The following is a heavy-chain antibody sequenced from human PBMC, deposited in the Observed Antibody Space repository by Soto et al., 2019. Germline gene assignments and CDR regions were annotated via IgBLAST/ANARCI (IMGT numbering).Heavy chain of an antibody. CDR3: AREESIVVVPAAMDY. Sequence: ESGGGLVQPGGSLRLSCAASGFTFSSYWMSWVRQAPGKGLEWVANIKQDGSEKYYVDSVKGRFTISRDNAKNSLYLQMNSLRAEDTAVYYCAREESIVVVPAAMDYWGQGTLVTVSS. D-gene: IGHD2-2*01. CDR2: IKQDGSEK. CDR1: GFTFSSYW. V-gene: IGHV3-7*01. J-gene: IGHJ4*02.